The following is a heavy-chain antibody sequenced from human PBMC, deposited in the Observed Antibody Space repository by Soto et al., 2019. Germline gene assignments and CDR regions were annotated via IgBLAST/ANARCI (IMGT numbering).Heavy chain of an antibody. CDR2: IYSGGST. J-gene: IGHJ6*02. Sequence: GGSLRLSCAASGFTVSSNYMSWVRQAPGKGLEWVSVIYSGGSTYYADSVKGRFTISRDNSKNTLYLQMNSLRAEDTAVYYCARSVVVPAAMVFRDYYYYYYGMDVWGQGTTVTVSS. CDR3: ARSVVVPAAMVFRDYYYYYYGMDV. CDR1: GFTVSSNY. D-gene: IGHD2-2*01. V-gene: IGHV3-66*01.